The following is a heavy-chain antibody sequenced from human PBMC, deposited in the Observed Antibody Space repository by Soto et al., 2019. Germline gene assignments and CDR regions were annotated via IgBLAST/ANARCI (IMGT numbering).Heavy chain of an antibody. J-gene: IGHJ4*02. V-gene: IGHV1-18*01. CDR2: ISAYNGNT. CDR1: GYTFTSYG. CDR3: AITDCSCTSCYNGRWYRTLDY. D-gene: IGHD2-2*02. Sequence: ASVKVSCKASGYTFTSYGISWVRQAPGQGLEWMGWISAYNGNTNYAQKLQGRVTMTTDTSTSTAYMELRSLRSDDTAVYYCAITDCSCTSCYNGRWYRTLDYWGQ.